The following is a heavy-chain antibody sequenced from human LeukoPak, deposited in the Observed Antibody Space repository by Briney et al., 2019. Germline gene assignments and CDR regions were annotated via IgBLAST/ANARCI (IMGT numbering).Heavy chain of an antibody. J-gene: IGHJ4*02. CDR1: GFTFSTQW. Sequence: GGSLRLSCAASGFTFSTQWMSWVRQAPGKGPEWVANIKQDGSEKYYVDSVKGRFTISRDNAKSSLYLQMNSLRAEDTAVYYCASLYYGAADYWGQGTLVTVSS. CDR2: IKQDGSEK. V-gene: IGHV3-7*03. CDR3: ASLYYGAADY. D-gene: IGHD4-17*01.